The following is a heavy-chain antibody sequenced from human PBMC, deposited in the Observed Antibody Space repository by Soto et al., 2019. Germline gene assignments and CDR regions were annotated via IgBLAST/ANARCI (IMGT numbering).Heavy chain of an antibody. J-gene: IGHJ4*02. CDR1: GFTFSSYW. CDR2: IKQDGSEK. D-gene: IGHD4-17*01. Sequence: WGSLRLSCAASGFTFSSYWRSWFRQAPGKGLEWVANIKQDGSEKYYVDSVKGRFTISRDNAKNSLYLQMNSLRAEDTAVYYCASTPDYGDLFVDYWGQGTLVTVSS. V-gene: IGHV3-7*01. CDR3: ASTPDYGDLFVDY.